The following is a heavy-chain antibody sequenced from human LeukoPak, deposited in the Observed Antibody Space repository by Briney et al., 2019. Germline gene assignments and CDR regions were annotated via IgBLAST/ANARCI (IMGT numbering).Heavy chain of an antibody. V-gene: IGHV4-38-2*02. J-gene: IGHJ5*02. CDR2: IYHSGST. CDR3: ARGVPQSPGIAAAGNLGNWFDP. Sequence: SETLSLTCTVSGYSISSGYYWGWIRQPPGKGLEWIGSIYHSGSTYYNPSLKSRVTISVDTSKNQFSLKLSSVTAADTAVYYCARGVPQSPGIAAAGNLGNWFDPWGQGTLVTVSS. CDR1: GYSISSGYY. D-gene: IGHD6-13*01.